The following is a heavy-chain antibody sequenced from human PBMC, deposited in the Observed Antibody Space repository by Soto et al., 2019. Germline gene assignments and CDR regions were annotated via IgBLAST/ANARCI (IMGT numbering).Heavy chain of an antibody. Sequence: GGSLRLSCAASGFTFSSYAMHWVRQAPGKGLEWVAVISYDGSNKYYADSVKGRFTISRDNSKNTLYLQMNSLRAEDTAVYYCAREYGSFPTSYGSGSYFDYWGQGTLVPAPQ. CDR1: GFTFSSYA. V-gene: IGHV3-30-3*01. CDR3: AREYGSFPTSYGSGSYFDY. J-gene: IGHJ4*02. D-gene: IGHD3-10*01. CDR2: ISYDGSNK.